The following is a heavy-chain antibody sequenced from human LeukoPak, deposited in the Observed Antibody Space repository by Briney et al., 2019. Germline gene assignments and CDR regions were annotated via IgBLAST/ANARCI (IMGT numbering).Heavy chain of an antibody. V-gene: IGHV1-2*02. CDR2: INPNSGGT. D-gene: IGHD3-10*01. CDR3: ARWLNYGPGSPYLY. Sequence: ASVMVSCKASGYTFTGYYMHWVRQAPGQGLEWMGWINPNSGGTNYAQKFQGRVTMTRDTSISTAYMELSRLRSDDTAVYYCARWLNYGPGSPYLYWGQGTLVTDSS. J-gene: IGHJ4*02. CDR1: GYTFTGYY.